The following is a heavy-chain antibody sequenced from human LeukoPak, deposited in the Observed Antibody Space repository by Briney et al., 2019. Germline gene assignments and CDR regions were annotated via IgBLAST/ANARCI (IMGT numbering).Heavy chain of an antibody. Sequence: SETLSLTCAVSGYSISSGYYWGWIRQPPGKGLEWIGSIYHSGSTYYNPSLKSRVTISVDTSKNQFSLKLSSVTAADTAVYYCAREIRPDYYDSSGSWAFDIWGQGTVVTVSS. CDR3: AREIRPDYYDSSGSWAFDI. J-gene: IGHJ3*02. CDR2: IYHSGST. CDR1: GYSISSGYY. V-gene: IGHV4-38-2*02. D-gene: IGHD3-22*01.